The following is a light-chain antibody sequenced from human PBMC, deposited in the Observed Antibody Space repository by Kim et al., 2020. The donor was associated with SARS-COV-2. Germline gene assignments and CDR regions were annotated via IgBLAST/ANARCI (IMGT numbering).Light chain of an antibody. CDR2: DAS. J-gene: IGKJ1*01. CDR3: QQYNSFLWT. V-gene: IGKV1-5*01. CDR1: QTISHY. Sequence: SQMTQSPSTLSASIGDRVTITCRASQTISHYLAWYQKKLGQAPKLLVSDASNLESGVPSRFSGSGSGTEFTLTISSLQPDDFAPYYCQQYNSFLWTFGQGTKVDI.